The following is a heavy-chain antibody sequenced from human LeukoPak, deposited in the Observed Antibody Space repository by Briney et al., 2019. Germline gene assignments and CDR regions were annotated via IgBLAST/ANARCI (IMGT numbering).Heavy chain of an antibody. CDR1: GYTFTSYD. Sequence: ASVKVSCKASGYTFTSYDIKWVRQATGQGLEWMGWMNPNSGNTGYAQKFQGRVTMTRNTSISTAYMELSSLRPEDTAVYYCVAENYYYGMDVWGQGTTVTVSS. CDR3: VAENYYYGMDV. D-gene: IGHD6-25*01. V-gene: IGHV1-8*01. CDR2: MNPNSGNT. J-gene: IGHJ6*02.